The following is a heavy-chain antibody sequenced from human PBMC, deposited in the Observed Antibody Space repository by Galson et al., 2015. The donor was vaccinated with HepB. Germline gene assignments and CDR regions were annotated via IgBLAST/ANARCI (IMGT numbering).Heavy chain of an antibody. J-gene: IGHJ2*01. V-gene: IGHV4-61*02. CDR2: IHISGST. D-gene: IGHD5-18*01. CDR1: GASIGSGSYF. CDR3: ARYTHVDTAMVTIVAAWYFDL. Sequence: LSLTCTVSGASIGSGSYFWSWIRQPAGKGLEWIGRIHISGSTNNNPSLKSRITISVDTSKNQFSLKLSSVTAADTAVYYCARYTHVDTAMVTIVAAWYFDLWGRGTLVTVSS.